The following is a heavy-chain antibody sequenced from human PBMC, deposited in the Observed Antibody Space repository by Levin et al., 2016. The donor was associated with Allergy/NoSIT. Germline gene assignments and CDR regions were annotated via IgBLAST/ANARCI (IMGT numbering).Heavy chain of an antibody. Sequence: GGSLRLSCAASGFTFSSYAMSWVRQAPGKGLEWVSAISGSGGSTYYADSVKGRFTISRDNSKNTLYLQMNSLRAEDTAVYYCAKDSGSYGFSNYGMDVWGQGTTVTVSS. CDR3: AKDSGSYGFSNYGMDV. CDR2: ISGSGGST. J-gene: IGHJ6*02. CDR1: GFTFSSYA. V-gene: IGHV3-23*01. D-gene: IGHD3-10*01.